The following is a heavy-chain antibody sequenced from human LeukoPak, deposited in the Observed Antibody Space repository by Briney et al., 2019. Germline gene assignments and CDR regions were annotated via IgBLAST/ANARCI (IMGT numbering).Heavy chain of an antibody. CDR3: ASRSTVVPAAMGAAADAFDI. Sequence: ASVEVSCKASGYTFTGYYMHWVRQAPGQGLEWMGWINPNSGGTNYAQKFQGRVTMTRDTSISTAYMELSRLRSDDTAVYYCASRSTVVPAAMGAAADAFDIWGQGTMVTVSS. V-gene: IGHV1-2*02. CDR1: GYTFTGYY. D-gene: IGHD2-2*01. CDR2: INPNSGGT. J-gene: IGHJ3*02.